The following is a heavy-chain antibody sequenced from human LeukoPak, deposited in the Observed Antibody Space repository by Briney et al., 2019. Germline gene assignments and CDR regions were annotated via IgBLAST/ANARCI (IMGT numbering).Heavy chain of an antibody. J-gene: IGHJ4*02. CDR3: SRHEALPGDY. V-gene: IGHV3-73*01. Sequence: PGGSLRLSCAASGLTFSGSTMHWVRQASGKGLEWVGHIRDKAYNYATAYGASVKGRFTISRDDSKNTAYLQMNSLKTEDTAVYYCSRHEALPGDYWGQGTLVTVSS. CDR1: GLTFSGST. D-gene: IGHD2-21*02. CDR2: IRDKAYNYAT.